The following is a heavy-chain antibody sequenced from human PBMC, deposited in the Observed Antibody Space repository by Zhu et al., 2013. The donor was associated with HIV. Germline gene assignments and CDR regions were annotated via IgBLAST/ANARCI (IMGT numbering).Heavy chain of an antibody. CDR1: GYTFTGYY. V-gene: IGHV1-2*02. CDR2: INPNSGGT. J-gene: IGHJ4*02. D-gene: IGHD3-22*01. CDR3: ARDRGPYYYDSSGYYPRRIAADY. Sequence: QVQLVQSGAEVKKPGSSVKVSCKASGYTFTGYYMHWVRQAPGQGLEWMGWINPNSGGTNYAQKFQGRVTMTRDTSISTAYMELSRLRSDDTAVYYCARDRGPYYYDSSGYYPRRIAADYWGQGTLVTVSS.